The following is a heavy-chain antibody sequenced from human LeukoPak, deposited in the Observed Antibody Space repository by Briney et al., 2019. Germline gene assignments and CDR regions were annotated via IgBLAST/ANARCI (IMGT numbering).Heavy chain of an antibody. CDR1: VASLSSYY. V-gene: IGHV4-59*01. CDR2: IYYSGSS. Sequence: SETLSLTCTVSVASLSSYYWSWIRQPPGKGLEWIGYIYYSGSSNYNPSLKSRVTISVDTSKNQFSLRLSSVTAADTAEYYCARYPFDGYNYYFDYWGQGTLVTVSS. J-gene: IGHJ4*02. D-gene: IGHD5-24*01. CDR3: ARYPFDGYNYYFDY.